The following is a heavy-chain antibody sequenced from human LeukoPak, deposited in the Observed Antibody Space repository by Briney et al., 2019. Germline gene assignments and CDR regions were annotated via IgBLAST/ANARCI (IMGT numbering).Heavy chain of an antibody. Sequence: GGSLRLSCEPSIFVFSEYYMHWVRLAPGKGLEWLAVITNDGSRQFYADSVKGRFTVSRDNSKNTLYLQMNTLRTEDTAVYYCAKDSVWFGDLLGGMDVWGQGTTVTVSS. CDR1: IFVFSEYY. V-gene: IGHV3-30*18. CDR3: AKDSVWFGDLLGGMDV. J-gene: IGHJ6*02. CDR2: ITNDGSRQ. D-gene: IGHD3-10*01.